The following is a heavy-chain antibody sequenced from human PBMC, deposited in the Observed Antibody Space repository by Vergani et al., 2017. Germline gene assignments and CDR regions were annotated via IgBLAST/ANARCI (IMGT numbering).Heavy chain of an antibody. CDR3: AGIAARLAHFDY. V-gene: IGHV4-34*01. Sequence: QVQLQQWGAGLLKPSETLSLTCAVYGGSFSGYYWSWIRQPPGKGLEWIGEINHSGSTNYNPSLKSRVILSVGTSKNQFSLKLSSVTAADTAVYYCAGIAARLAHFDYWGQGTLVTVSS. CDR1: GGSFSGYY. CDR2: INHSGST. D-gene: IGHD6-6*01. J-gene: IGHJ4*02.